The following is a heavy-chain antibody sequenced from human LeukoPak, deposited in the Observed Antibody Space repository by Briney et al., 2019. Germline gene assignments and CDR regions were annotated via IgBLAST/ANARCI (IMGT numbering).Heavy chain of an antibody. CDR1: GYTFTSYD. D-gene: IGHD1-26*01. J-gene: IGHJ4*02. CDR3: ATDSGSYHYFDY. CDR2: FDPEDGET. V-gene: IGHV1-24*01. Sequence: ASVKVSCKASGYTFTSYDINWVRQATGQGLEWMGGFDPEDGETIYAQKFQGRVTMTEDTSTDTAYMELSSLRSEDTAVYYCATDSGSYHYFDYWGQGTLVTVSS.